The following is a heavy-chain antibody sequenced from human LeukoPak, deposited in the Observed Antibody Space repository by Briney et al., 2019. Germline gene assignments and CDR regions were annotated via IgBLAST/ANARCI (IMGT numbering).Heavy chain of an antibody. V-gene: IGHV3-7*04. J-gene: IGHJ4*02. D-gene: IGHD3-3*01. CDR3: ARAISSGYYNLYSDY. Sequence: PEGSLRLSCAASGFTFSSYWMNWVRQAPGKGLEWVANIKQDGSEKFYVDSVKGRFTISRDNAKNSLYLHMNSLRAGDTAVYYCARAISSGYYNLYSDYWGQGTLVTVSS. CDR1: GFTFSSYW. CDR2: IKQDGSEK.